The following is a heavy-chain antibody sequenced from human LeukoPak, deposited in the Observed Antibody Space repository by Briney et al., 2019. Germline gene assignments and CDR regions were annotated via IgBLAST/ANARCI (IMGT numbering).Heavy chain of an antibody. Sequence: PGGSLRLSCAASGFTFSSYAMSWVRQAPGKGLEWVSAISGSGGSTYYAGSVKGRFTISRDNSKNTLYLQMNSLRAEDTGVYCCANDLSGIPDYWGQGTLVTVSS. CDR1: GFTFSSYA. V-gene: IGHV3-23*01. CDR2: ISGSGGST. J-gene: IGHJ4*01. D-gene: IGHD2-15*01. CDR3: ANDLSGIPDY.